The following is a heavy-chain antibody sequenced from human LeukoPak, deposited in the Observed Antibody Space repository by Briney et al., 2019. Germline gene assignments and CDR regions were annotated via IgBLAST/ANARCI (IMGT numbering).Heavy chain of an antibody. D-gene: IGHD3-22*01. CDR2: ISTSGGT. Sequence: PSETLSLTCTVSGGSISSYYWSWIRQPAAKGLEWIGRISTSGGTNYSPSLKSRVTMSVDTSKNQFSLQLSSVTAADTAVYYCAREGEHYYDRSGYYYPSLGFDYWGQGTLVTVSS. V-gene: IGHV4-4*07. CDR1: GGSISSYY. CDR3: AREGEHYYDRSGYYYPSLGFDY. J-gene: IGHJ4*02.